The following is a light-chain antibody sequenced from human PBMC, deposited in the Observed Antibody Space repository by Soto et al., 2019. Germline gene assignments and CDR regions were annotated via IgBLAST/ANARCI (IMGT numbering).Light chain of an antibody. CDR1: SGDVGGYNY. CDR3: SSYTTSSTAV. J-gene: IGLJ7*01. V-gene: IGLV2-14*01. CDR2: DVS. Sequence: QSVLTQPASVSGSPGQSITISCTGTSGDVGGYNYVSWYQQHPGKAPKLMIYDVSNRPSGVSNRFSGSKSGNTASLTISGLQAEDEADYYCSSYTTSSTAVFGGGTQLTVL.